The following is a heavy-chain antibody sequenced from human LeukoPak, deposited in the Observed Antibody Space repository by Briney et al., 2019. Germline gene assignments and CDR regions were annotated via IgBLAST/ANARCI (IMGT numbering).Heavy chain of an antibody. J-gene: IGHJ6*02. V-gene: IGHV3-21*01. D-gene: IGHD2-2*01. Sequence: TGGSLRLSCAASGFTFSSYSMNWVRQAPGKGLEWVSSISSSRNYIYYADSVKGRFTISRDNARNSLYLQMDSLRAEDTAVYFCARGDCSSTSCHRGSGYYYYGMDVWGQGTTVTVSS. CDR2: ISSSRNYI. CDR1: GFTFSSYS. CDR3: ARGDCSSTSCHRGSGYYYYGMDV.